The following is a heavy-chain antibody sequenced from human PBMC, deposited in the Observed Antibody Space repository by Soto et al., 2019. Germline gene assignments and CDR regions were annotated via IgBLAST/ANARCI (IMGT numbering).Heavy chain of an antibody. J-gene: IGHJ5*02. D-gene: IGHD3-16*02. CDR3: ARSYYDYIWGSYRPDPNWFDP. V-gene: IGHV2-5*02. CDR1: GFSLSTSGVG. CDR2: IYWDDDK. Sequence: QITLKESGPTLVKPTQTLTLTCTFSGFSLSTSGVGVGWIRQPPGKALEWLALIYWDDDKRYSPSLKSRLTITKDTSKNQVVLTMTNMDPVDTATYYCARSYYDYIWGSYRPDPNWFDPWGQGTLVTVSS.